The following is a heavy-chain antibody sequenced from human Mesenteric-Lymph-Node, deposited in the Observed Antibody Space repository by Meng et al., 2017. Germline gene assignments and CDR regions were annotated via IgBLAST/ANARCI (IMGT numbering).Heavy chain of an antibody. V-gene: IGHV1-18*01. J-gene: IGHJ3*02. CDR3: ARDSEVMVDTAMVPWI. D-gene: IGHD5-18*01. CDR2: ISLYNGNT. CDR1: GYTFSSYD. Sequence: ASVKVSCKASGYTFSSYDISWVRQAPGQGLEWMGWISLYNGNTNYAQKLQGRVTMTTDTSTSTAYMELSRLRSDDTAVYYCARDSEVMVDTAMVPWIWGQGTMVTVSS.